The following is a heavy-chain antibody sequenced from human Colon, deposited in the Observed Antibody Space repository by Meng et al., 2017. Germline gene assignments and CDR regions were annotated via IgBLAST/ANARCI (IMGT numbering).Heavy chain of an antibody. CDR1: GCSISSYF. D-gene: IGHD5-24*01. CDR2: IYYNGST. J-gene: IGHJ6*02. Sequence: SDTLSLTCTVSGCSISSYFWNWIRQHSGKGLEWIGNIYYNGSTDYTPSLKSRVTISIDTSKNQVSLKLSSVTAADTAVYYCARHQSRRDGYKDYYYGMDVWGQGTAVTVSS. V-gene: IGHV4-59*01. CDR3: ARHQSRRDGYKDYYYGMDV.